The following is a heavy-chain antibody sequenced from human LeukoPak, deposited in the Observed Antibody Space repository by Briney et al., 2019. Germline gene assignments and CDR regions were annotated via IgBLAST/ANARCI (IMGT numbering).Heavy chain of an antibody. CDR1: GGSISSSSHY. D-gene: IGHD3-22*01. V-gene: IGHV4-39*01. Sequence: SETLSLTCTVSGGSISSSSHYWGWLRQPPGKGLEWIGSIYYSGSTYYNPSLKSRVTISVYTSKNQFSLKLSSVTAADTAVYYCARPYDSSGYYYWGQGTLVTVSS. CDR2: IYYSGST. J-gene: IGHJ4*02. CDR3: ARPYDSSGYYY.